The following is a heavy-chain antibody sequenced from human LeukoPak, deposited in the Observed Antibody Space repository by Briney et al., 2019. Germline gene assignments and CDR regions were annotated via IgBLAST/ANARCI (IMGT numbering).Heavy chain of an antibody. CDR1: GYTFTSYA. J-gene: IGHJ6*02. V-gene: IGHV7-4-1*01. Sequence: GASVKVSCKASGYTFTSYAMNWVRQAPGQGLEWMGWINTNTGNPTYAQGFTGRFVFSLDTSVSTAYLQIGSLKAEDTAVYYCAREAYSGNEAYGMDVWGQGTTVTVSS. CDR3: AREAYSGNEAYGMDV. D-gene: IGHD5-12*01. CDR2: INTNTGNP.